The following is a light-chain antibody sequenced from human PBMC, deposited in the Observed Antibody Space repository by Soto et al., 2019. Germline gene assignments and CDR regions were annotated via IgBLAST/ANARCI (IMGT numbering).Light chain of an antibody. J-gene: IGLJ1*01. Sequence: QSALTQPASVSGSPGQSITISCTGTSSDVGSYNLVSWYQQHPGKAPKLMIYEGNKRPSGISNRFSGSKSANTASLTISGLQTEDEADYYCCSYAGTNNFVFGTVTKVTVL. CDR1: SSDVGSYNL. CDR2: EGN. V-gene: IGLV2-23*01. CDR3: CSYAGTNNFV.